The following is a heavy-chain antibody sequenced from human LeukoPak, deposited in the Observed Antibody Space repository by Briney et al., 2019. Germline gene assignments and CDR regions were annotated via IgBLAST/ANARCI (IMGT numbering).Heavy chain of an antibody. CDR3: ARYSRVVYQRLSTRKPRRDY. D-gene: IGHD6-25*01. J-gene: IGHJ4*02. V-gene: IGHV5-51*01. CDR2: IYPGDSDT. Sequence: GGSPKISCKGSGYSFTSYWIGWVRQMPGKGLEWMGIIYPGDSDTRYSPSFQGQVTISAYKSISTAYLQWSSLKASYTAMYYCARYSRVVYQRLSTRKPRRDYWGQGTLVTVSS. CDR1: GYSFTSYW.